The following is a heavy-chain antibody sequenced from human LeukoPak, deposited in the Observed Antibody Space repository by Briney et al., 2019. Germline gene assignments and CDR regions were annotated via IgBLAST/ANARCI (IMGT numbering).Heavy chain of an antibody. J-gene: IGHJ6*02. CDR1: GFTFSSYG. CDR3: ARGGLELPYYYYGMDV. Sequence: GGSLRLSCAASGFTFSSYGMHWVRQAPGKGLEWVSSISSSSSYIYYADSVKGRFTISRDNAKNSLYLQMNSLRAEDTAVYYCARGGLELPYYYYGMDVWGQGTTVTVSS. V-gene: IGHV3-21*01. D-gene: IGHD1-7*01. CDR2: ISSSSSYI.